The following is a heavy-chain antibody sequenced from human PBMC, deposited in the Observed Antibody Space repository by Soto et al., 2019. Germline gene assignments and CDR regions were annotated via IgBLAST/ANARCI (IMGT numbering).Heavy chain of an antibody. D-gene: IGHD1-26*01. CDR3: ARAGVSGSYYPYYYGMDV. Sequence: GASVKVSCKASGGTFSSYAISWVRQAPGQGPEWMGGIIPIFGTANYAQKFQGRVTITADESTSTAYMELSSLRSEDTAVYYCARAGVSGSYYPYYYGMDVWGQGTTVTVSS. CDR1: GGTFSSYA. V-gene: IGHV1-69*13. CDR2: IIPIFGTA. J-gene: IGHJ6*02.